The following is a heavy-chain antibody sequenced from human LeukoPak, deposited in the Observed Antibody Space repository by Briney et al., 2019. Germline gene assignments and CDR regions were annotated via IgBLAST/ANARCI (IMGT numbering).Heavy chain of an antibody. CDR1: GGSISNYY. V-gene: IGHV4-4*07. Sequence: SETLSLTCTVSGGSISNYYWSWIRQPAGKGLEWIGRVFASGSPHYNPSLESRVTMSLDASKNQFSLKVNSVTAADTAVYYCARSRDPDSSGLFDYWGQGTLATVSS. CDR3: ARSRDPDSSGLFDY. D-gene: IGHD3-22*01. J-gene: IGHJ4*02. CDR2: VFASGSP.